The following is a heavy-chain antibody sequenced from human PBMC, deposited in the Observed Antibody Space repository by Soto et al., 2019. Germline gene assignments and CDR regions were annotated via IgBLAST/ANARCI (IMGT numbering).Heavy chain of an antibody. CDR3: ARGLTAHSY. CDR2: INQNGSHT. V-gene: IGHV3-7*01. Sequence: ESGGGLVQPGGSLRLSCVGSGFSFSSYWMTWVRQAPGKGLEWVANINQNGSHTFYVDSVEGRFTISRDNARKSLYLQMNSLRVEDSALYYCARGLTAHSYWGQGALVTVSS. J-gene: IGHJ4*02. CDR1: GFSFSSYW. D-gene: IGHD5-18*01.